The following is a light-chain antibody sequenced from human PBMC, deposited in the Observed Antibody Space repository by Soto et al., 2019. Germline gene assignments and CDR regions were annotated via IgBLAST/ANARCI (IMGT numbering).Light chain of an antibody. Sequence: EIVLTQSPGTLSLSPGERATLSCRASQSIRSSSLAWYQQRPGQPPRLLMYGASTRATGIPDRFSGSGSGTDFTLTISGLEPEDFAMYFCQHYGGSLLTFGGGTKVDIK. CDR3: QHYGGSLLT. V-gene: IGKV3-20*01. CDR2: GAS. CDR1: QSIRSSS. J-gene: IGKJ4*01.